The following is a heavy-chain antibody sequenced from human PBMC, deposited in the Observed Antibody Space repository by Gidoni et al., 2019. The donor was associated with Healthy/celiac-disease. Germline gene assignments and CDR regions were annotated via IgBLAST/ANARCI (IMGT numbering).Heavy chain of an antibody. Sequence: QVQLQESGPGLVTPSETLSLTCTVAGGSLRNYYWSWIRQSPGKGLEWIGYMYYSGTTHYNPSLKSRVTISVDTSKNQFSLKLSSVTAADTAVYYCAGEVNGENFDTWGQGTMVTVSS. V-gene: IGHV4-59*01. CDR3: AGEVNGENFDT. J-gene: IGHJ3*02. CDR1: GGSLRNYY. CDR2: MYYSGTT. D-gene: IGHD1-1*01.